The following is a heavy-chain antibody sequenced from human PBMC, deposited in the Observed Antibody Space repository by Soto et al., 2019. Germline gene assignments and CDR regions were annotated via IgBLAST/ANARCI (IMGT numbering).Heavy chain of an antibody. J-gene: IGHJ1*01. CDR3: ARHYNSGTYPLDH. V-gene: IGHV4-59*08. D-gene: IGHD3-10*01. CDR2: IYYTGSA. Sequence: QVQLQESGPGLVKPSETLSLTCTGSGVSISGYYWSWFRQSPGKGLEWIGYIYYTGSASYSPSLRSRVTMSVDTSKNQFSLELNSVTAADTAVYYCARHYNSGTYPLDHWGHGTLVTVSS. CDR1: GVSISGYY.